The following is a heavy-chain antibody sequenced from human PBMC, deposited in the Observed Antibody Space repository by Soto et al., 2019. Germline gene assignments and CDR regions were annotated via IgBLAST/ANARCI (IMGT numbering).Heavy chain of an antibody. Sequence: QLQLQESGPGLVKPSETLSLTCTVSGDSVSSSSYYWDWIRQPPGKGLEWIASIYYSGSTYYKPSLKSRVTISVDTSKNQXXLXXXXVTXXXXXXXXXXXXXXXGTFYYYVDVWGKGTTVTVSS. CDR2: IYYSGST. CDR3: XXXXXXGTFYYYVDV. J-gene: IGHJ6*03. V-gene: IGHV4-39*01. CDR1: GDSVSSSSYY. D-gene: IGHD6-13*01.